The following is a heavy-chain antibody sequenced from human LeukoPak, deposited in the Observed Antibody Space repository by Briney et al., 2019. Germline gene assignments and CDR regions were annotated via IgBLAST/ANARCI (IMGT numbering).Heavy chain of an antibody. CDR3: ARGSYSSSWRFDY. CDR1: GGSISSGGYY. D-gene: IGHD6-13*01. V-gene: IGHV4-31*03. Sequence: SETLSLTCTVSGGSISSGGYYWSWIRQHPGKGLEWIGYIYYSGSTYYNPSLKSRVTISVDTSKNQFSLKLSSVTAADTAVYYCARGSYSSSWRFDYWGRGTLVTVSS. J-gene: IGHJ4*02. CDR2: IYYSGST.